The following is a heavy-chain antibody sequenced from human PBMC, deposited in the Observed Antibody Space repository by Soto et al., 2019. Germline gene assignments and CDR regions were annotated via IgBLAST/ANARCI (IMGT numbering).Heavy chain of an antibody. D-gene: IGHD2-8*01. V-gene: IGHV1-3*01. Sequence: GASVKVSCKASGYTFTSYAMHWVRQAPGQRLEWMGWINAGNGNTKYSQKFQGRVTITRDTSASTAYMELSSLRSEDTAVYYCARDTGYCTNGVCYRGYRWFDPWGQGTLLTVSS. CDR3: ARDTGYCTNGVCYRGYRWFDP. CDR1: GYTFTSYA. CDR2: INAGNGNT. J-gene: IGHJ5*02.